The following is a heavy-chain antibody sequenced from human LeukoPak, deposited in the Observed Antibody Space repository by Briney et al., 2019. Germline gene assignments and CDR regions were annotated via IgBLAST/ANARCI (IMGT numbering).Heavy chain of an antibody. V-gene: IGHV3-64*01. CDR3: ARDGRGSYPIYYFDY. Sequence: GGSLRLSCAASGFTFSSYAMHWVRQAPGKGLEYVSAISSNGGSTYYANSVKGRFTISRDNSKNTLYLRMGSLRAEDMAVYYCARDGRGSYPIYYFDYWGQGTLVTVSS. CDR1: GFTFSSYA. J-gene: IGHJ4*02. CDR2: ISSNGGST. D-gene: IGHD1-26*01.